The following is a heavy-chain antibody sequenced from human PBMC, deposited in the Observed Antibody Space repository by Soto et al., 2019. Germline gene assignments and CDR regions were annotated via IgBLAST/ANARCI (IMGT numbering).Heavy chain of an antibody. D-gene: IGHD2-2*02. CDR1: GYTFTSYA. Sequence: QVQLVQSGAEVKKPGASVKVSCKASGYTFTSYAMHWVRQAPGQRLEWMGWINAGNGNTKYSQKFQGRVTITRDTSASTAYMELSSLRSEDTAVYYCAGVPPYCSSTSCYKIDYYYMDVWGKGTTVTVSS. CDR3: AGVPPYCSSTSCYKIDYYYMDV. CDR2: INAGNGNT. V-gene: IGHV1-3*01. J-gene: IGHJ6*03.